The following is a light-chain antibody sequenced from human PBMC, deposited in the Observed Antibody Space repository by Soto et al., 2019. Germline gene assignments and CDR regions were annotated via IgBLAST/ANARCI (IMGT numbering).Light chain of an antibody. V-gene: IGKV3D-15*01. CDR1: QRVSSN. CDR2: GAS. J-gene: IGKJ5*01. Sequence: IVLTQSPGTVSLSPWERATLSCRASQRVSSNYVAWFQQKTGQAPRLLIHGASERATGVPARFSGTGSETDFTLTISGLQSEDSAVYFCQQYNNWPFSFGQGTRLEIK. CDR3: QQYNNWPFS.